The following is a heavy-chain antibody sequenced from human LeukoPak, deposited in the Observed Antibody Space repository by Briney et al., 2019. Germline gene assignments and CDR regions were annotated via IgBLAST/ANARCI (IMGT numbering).Heavy chain of an antibody. Sequence: GGSLRLSCAASGFTFSSSWMTWVRQAPGKGLEWVANINQDGSEKYYVDSVKGRFTISRDNAKNSLYLQMNSLRADDTAIYYCAKDRAAYGDNPLFDYWGQGTLVTVSS. CDR1: GFTFSSSW. D-gene: IGHD4-17*01. V-gene: IGHV3-7*05. CDR3: AKDRAAYGDNPLFDY. J-gene: IGHJ4*02. CDR2: INQDGSEK.